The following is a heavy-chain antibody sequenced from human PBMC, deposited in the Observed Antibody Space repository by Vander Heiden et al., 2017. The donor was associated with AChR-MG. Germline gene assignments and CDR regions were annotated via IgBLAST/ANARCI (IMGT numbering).Heavy chain of an antibody. CDR3: ARLLNDAVYYYDSSGYYRCGWDWYFDL. Sequence: EVQLVQSGAEVKKPGESLKISCKGSGYSFTSYWIGWVRQMPGKGLEWMEIIYPGDSDTRDSPSFQGQVTISADKSISTAYLQWSSLKASDTAMYYCARLLNDAVYYYDSSGYYRCGWDWYFDLWGRGTLVTVSS. D-gene: IGHD3-22*01. CDR2: IYPGDSDT. V-gene: IGHV5-51*01. CDR1: GYSFTSYW. J-gene: IGHJ2*01.